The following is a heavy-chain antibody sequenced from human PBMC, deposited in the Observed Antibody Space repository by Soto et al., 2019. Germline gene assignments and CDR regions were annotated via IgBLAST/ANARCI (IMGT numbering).Heavy chain of an antibody. CDR2: ISGSGGST. D-gene: IGHD1-26*01. V-gene: IGHV3-23*01. CDR1: GFTFSSYA. Sequence: EVQLLESGGGLVQPGGSLRLSCAASGFTFSSYAMSWVRQAPGKGLAWVSAISGSGGSTYYANSVKVGFTISRDNSKNTLYLQMNSMRAEDTAVYYCAKVYPKWELRRHLFDYWGQGTLVTVSS. J-gene: IGHJ4*02. CDR3: AKVYPKWELRRHLFDY.